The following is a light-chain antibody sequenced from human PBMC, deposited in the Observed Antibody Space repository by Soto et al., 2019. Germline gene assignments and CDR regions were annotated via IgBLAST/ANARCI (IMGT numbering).Light chain of an antibody. Sequence: EIVMTQSPATLSVSPGERATLSCRASQSVSSNLAWYQQKPGQAPRLLIFGASNRATGIPARFSGSGSGTEFTLTISSLRSEDFAVYYCQQYHNWPPLTFGGGTEVEI. V-gene: IGKV3-15*01. CDR3: QQYHNWPPLT. CDR1: QSVSSN. J-gene: IGKJ4*01. CDR2: GAS.